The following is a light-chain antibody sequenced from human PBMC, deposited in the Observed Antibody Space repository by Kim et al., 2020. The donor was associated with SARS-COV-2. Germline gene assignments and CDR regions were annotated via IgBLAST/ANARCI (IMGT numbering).Light chain of an antibody. CDR2: DVS. Sequence: GQSITITSPETSSDVGGYNYVSWYQQHPGKAPNLMIYDVSNRPSGVSIRFSGSKSGNTATLTISGLQAEDEADYYCSSYTSSSTRVFGGGTQLTVL. V-gene: IGLV2-14*03. J-gene: IGLJ3*02. CDR1: SSDVGGYNY. CDR3: SSYTSSSTRV.